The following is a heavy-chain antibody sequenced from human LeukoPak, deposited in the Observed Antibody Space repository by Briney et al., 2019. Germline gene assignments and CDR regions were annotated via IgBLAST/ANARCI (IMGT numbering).Heavy chain of an antibody. D-gene: IGHD3-22*01. CDR2: ISYDGSNK. J-gene: IGHJ5*02. CDR3: ASRAEEYYYDSSGYSDP. V-gene: IGHV3-30*04. Sequence: HSGGSLRLSCAASGFTFSSYAMHWVRQAPGKGLEWVAVISYDGSNKYYADSVKGRFTISRDNSKNTLYLQMNSLRAEDTAVYYCASRAEEYYYDSSGYSDPWGQGTLVTVSS. CDR1: GFTFSSYA.